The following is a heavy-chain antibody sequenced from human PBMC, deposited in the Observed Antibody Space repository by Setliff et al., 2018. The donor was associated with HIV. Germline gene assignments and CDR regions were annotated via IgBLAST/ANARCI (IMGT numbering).Heavy chain of an antibody. CDR3: AKDYGDGHNWGAFDI. CDR2: ITWNSGTI. Sequence: GGSLRLSCAASGFTFTSYWMIWVRQAPGKGPEWVSGITWNSGTISYADSVKGRFTISRDNAKKYVYLQMNSLRVEDTALYFCAKDYGDGHNWGAFDIWGQGTMVTVSS. D-gene: IGHD1-1*01. CDR1: GFTFTSYW. V-gene: IGHV3-9*01. J-gene: IGHJ3*02.